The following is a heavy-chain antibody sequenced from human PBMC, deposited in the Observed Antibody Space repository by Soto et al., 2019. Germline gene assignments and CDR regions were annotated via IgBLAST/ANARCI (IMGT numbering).Heavy chain of an antibody. CDR2: IRSSGSFT. CDR1: GLIFRDYY. V-gene: IGHV3-11*06. D-gene: IGHD5-12*01. J-gene: IGHJ1*01. CDR3: ATGSGSGFELFAY. Sequence: PGGSLRLSCVASGLIFRDYYRSWIRHAPGKGLEWVSYIRSSGSFTNYADSVKGRFSISRDNAKNSLYLHMKSLRAEDTAVYYCATGSGSGFELFAYWGQGTQVTV.